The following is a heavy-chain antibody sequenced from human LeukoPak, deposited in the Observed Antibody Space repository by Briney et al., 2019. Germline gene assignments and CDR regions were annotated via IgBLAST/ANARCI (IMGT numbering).Heavy chain of an antibody. V-gene: IGHV3-74*01. CDR1: GFTFSSYW. CDR3: ARVKAIGYGSGSYFYFDY. CDR2: INSDGSST. D-gene: IGHD3-10*01. J-gene: IGHJ4*02. Sequence: GGSLRLSCAASGFTFSSYWMHWVRQAPGKGLVWVSRINSDGSSTSYADSVKGRFTISRDNAKNTLYLQMNSLRAEDTAVYYCARVKAIGYGSGSYFYFDYWGQGTLVTVSS.